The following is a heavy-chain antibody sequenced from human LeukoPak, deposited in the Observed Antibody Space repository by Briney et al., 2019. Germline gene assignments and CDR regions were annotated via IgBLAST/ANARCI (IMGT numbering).Heavy chain of an antibody. CDR3: ARDGGWIQLWYTRAAYYYMDV. Sequence: ASVKVSCKASGYTFTSYYMHWVRQAPGQGLEWMGIINPSGGSTSYAQKFQGRVTMTRDMSTSTVYMELSSLRSEDTAVYYCARDGGWIQLWYTRAAYYYMDVWDKGTTVTVSS. D-gene: IGHD5-18*01. CDR2: INPSGGST. V-gene: IGHV1-46*01. CDR1: GYTFTSYY. J-gene: IGHJ6*03.